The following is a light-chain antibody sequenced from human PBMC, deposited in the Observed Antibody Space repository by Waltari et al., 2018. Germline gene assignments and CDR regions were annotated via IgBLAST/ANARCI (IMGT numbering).Light chain of an antibody. CDR2: DVS. V-gene: IGLV2-14*03. J-gene: IGLJ2*01. Sequence: QSALTQPASVSGSPGQSITISCTGTSSDVGGYNSVSWYQQHPGKAPKLMIYDVSNRPSGVSNRVSGSKSGNTASLTISGLQAEDVADYYCSSYTSSTVVFGGGTKLTVL. CDR3: SSYTSSTVV. CDR1: SSDVGGYNS.